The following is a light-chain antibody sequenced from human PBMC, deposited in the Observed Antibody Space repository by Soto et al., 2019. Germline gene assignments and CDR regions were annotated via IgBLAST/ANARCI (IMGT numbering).Light chain of an antibody. J-gene: IGLJ2*01. CDR1: NIGTNT. V-gene: IGLV3-21*04. CDR3: QVWDSTSDHPV. Sequence: SYELIQPPSVSVAPGKTARISCGGTNIGTNTVHWYQQKPGQAPVLVIYYDSERPSGIPERFAGANSGNTATLTINRVEAGNEADYFCQVWDSTSDHPVFGGVTKLTVL. CDR2: YDS.